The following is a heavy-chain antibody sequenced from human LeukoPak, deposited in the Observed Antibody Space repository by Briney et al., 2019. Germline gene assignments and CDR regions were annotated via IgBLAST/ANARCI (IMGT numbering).Heavy chain of an antibody. Sequence: GGSLRLSCAASGFTVSSNYMSWVRQAPGKGLEWVSVIYSGGSTYYADSVKGRFTISRDNSKNTLYLQMNSLRAEDTAAYYCARVNSVAAADYWGQGTLVTVSS. CDR3: ARVNSVAAADY. V-gene: IGHV3-53*01. J-gene: IGHJ4*02. CDR1: GFTVSSNY. D-gene: IGHD6-13*01. CDR2: IYSGGST.